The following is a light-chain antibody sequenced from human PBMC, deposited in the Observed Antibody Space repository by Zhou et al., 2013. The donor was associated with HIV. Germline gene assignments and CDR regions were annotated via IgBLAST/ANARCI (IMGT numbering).Light chain of an antibody. CDR2: AAS. CDR1: RTISTY. J-gene: IGKJ2*01. Sequence: DIQMTQSPSSLSASVGDRVTITCRTSRTISTYLNWYLQRPGKAPELLIYAASNLQSGVPSRFSGSGSGTDFTLTISSLQPEDFATYYCQQSYSSPPTFGRGPSWRSN. CDR3: QQSYSSPPT. V-gene: IGKV1-39*01.